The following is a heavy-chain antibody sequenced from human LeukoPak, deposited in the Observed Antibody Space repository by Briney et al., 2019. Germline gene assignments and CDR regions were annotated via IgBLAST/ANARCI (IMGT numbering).Heavy chain of an antibody. D-gene: IGHD3-10*01. CDR2: INPNSGGT. J-gene: IGHJ6*03. Sequence: ASVKVSCKASGYTFTGYYMHWVRQAPGQGLKWMGWINPNSGGTNYAQKFQGRVTMTRDTSISTAYMELSRLRSDDTAVYYCARGSRGSKRSYYMDVWGKGTTVTVSS. CDR3: ARGSRGSKRSYYMDV. CDR1: GYTFTGYY. V-gene: IGHV1-2*02.